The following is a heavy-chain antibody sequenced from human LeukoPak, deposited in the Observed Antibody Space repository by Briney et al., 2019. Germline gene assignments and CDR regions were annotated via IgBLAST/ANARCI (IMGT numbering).Heavy chain of an antibody. V-gene: IGHV3-30*02. CDR3: AKEAHIVVVPAALDI. J-gene: IGHJ3*02. CDR1: GFTFSSYG. D-gene: IGHD2-2*01. CDR2: IRYDGSNK. Sequence: GGSLRLSCAASGFTFSSYGMHWVRQAPGKGLEWVAFIRYDGSNKYYADSVKGRFTISRDNSKNTLYLQMNSLRAEDTAVYYCAKEAHIVVVPAALDIWGQGTMVTASS.